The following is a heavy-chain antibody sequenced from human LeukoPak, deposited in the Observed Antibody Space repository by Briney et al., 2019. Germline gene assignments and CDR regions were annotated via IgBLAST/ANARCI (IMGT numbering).Heavy chain of an antibody. J-gene: IGHJ4*02. V-gene: IGHV1-2*02. CDR2: ITRSSGAT. D-gene: IGHD2-21*01. Sequence: ASVKVSCKASGYTFTDYYIHWVRQAPKQGFEWMGWITRSSGATKFGQRFQGRVTLTRDTSISTFYMEMGNLRSDDAAVYCVSWAGGTSDVASFDYWGQGTLVTVSS. CDR3: SWAGGTSDVASFDY. CDR1: GYTFTDYY.